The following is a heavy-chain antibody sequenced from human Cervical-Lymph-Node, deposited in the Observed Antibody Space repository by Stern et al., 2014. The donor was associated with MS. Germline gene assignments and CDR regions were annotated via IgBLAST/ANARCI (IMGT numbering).Heavy chain of an antibody. J-gene: IGHJ6*02. CDR3: AKASHGYSHGPVWFVQDYYYGMDV. D-gene: IGHD5-18*01. V-gene: IGHV3-9*01. CDR2: ISWNGAVI. CDR1: GFSFDDYA. Sequence: EVHLVESGGGLVQPGRSLRLSCAASGFSFDDYAMHWVRQAPGKGLEWVSGISWNGAVIGYADSVKGRFTISRDNAKNSLFLQMNSLRAEDTAFYYCAKASHGYSHGPVWFVQDYYYGMDVWGPGTTVTVSS.